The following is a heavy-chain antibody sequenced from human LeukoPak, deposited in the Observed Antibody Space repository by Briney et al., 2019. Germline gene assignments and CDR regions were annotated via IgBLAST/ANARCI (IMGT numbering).Heavy chain of an antibody. D-gene: IGHD6-19*01. CDR3: ATGDSGWYNY. J-gene: IGHJ4*02. V-gene: IGHV3-74*03. Sequence: GGSLRLSCAASGFTFSNSWMHWVRQGPGKGPVWVSRIKSDGSYITYADSVKGRFIISRDNAENTLYLQMNSLRVDDTAVYYCATGDSGWYNYWGQETLVTVSA. CDR1: GFTFSNSW. CDR2: IKSDGSYI.